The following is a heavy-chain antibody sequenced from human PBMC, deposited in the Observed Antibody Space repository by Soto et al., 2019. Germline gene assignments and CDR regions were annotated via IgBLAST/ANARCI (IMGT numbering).Heavy chain of an antibody. D-gene: IGHD1-26*01. V-gene: IGHV1-69*01. J-gene: IGHJ4*02. CDR1: GGTFSSYS. CDR3: ARAGGRHSGGIDY. CDR2: IIPIFGTA. Sequence: QVQLVQSGAEVKKPGSSVKVSCKASGGTFSSYSINWVRQAPGQGLEWMGEIIPIFGTANYAQKFQRRVTSTADESTSTAYMELSSLRSEDPALYYCARAGGRHSGGIDYWGQGTLVTVSS.